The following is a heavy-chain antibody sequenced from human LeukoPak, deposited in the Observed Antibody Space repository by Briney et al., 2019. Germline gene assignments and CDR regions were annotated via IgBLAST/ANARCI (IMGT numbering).Heavy chain of an antibody. D-gene: IGHD5-18*01. V-gene: IGHV3-7*03. CDR1: GFTFSSYW. CDR2: IKQDGSEK. Sequence: GGSLRLSCAASGFTFSSYWMSWVRQAPGKGLEWVANIKQDGSEKYYVDSVKGRFTISRDNAKNSLYLQMNSLRADDTAVYYCAKDRSGSNYGFAYWYFDLWGRGTLVTVSS. CDR3: AKDRSGSNYGFAYWYFDL. J-gene: IGHJ2*01.